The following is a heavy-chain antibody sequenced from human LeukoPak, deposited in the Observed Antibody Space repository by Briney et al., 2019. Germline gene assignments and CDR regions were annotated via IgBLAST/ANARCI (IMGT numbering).Heavy chain of an antibody. CDR3: ARETPRRGETRDGYR. V-gene: IGHV3-7*01. CDR1: GFTFKKYW. J-gene: IGHJ4*02. Sequence: PGESLRLSRAASGFTFKKYWMNWVRQVPGKGLECLGNIKEDGSETYYADSVKGRFTISRDNPKNLLFLQINSLRVEDTAVYYCARETPRRGETRDGYRWGQGTLVTVSS. CDR2: IKEDGSET. D-gene: IGHD5-24*01.